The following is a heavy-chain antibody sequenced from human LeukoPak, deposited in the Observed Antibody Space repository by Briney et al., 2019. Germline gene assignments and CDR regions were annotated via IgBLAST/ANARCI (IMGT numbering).Heavy chain of an antibody. CDR2: ISGSGGST. CDR1: GFTFSTYA. D-gene: IGHD2-15*01. V-gene: IGHV3-23*01. CDR3: AKRMPYYFGY. Sequence: PGGSLRLSCAASGFTFSTYAMSWVRRAPGKGLEWVSAISGSGGSTYSADSVKGRFTISRDNSKNTLYLQMNSLRAEDTAVYYCAKRMPYYFGYWGQGTLVTVSS. J-gene: IGHJ4*02.